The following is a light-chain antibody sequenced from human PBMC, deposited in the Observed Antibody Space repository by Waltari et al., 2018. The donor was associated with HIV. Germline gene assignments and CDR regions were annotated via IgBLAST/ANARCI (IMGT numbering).Light chain of an antibody. Sequence: SYHLTQPPSVSVSPGQTVNITCSGDKLGHKYASWYQQKPGQSPVLVIYQNSKRPSGIPERFSGSNSGNTATLTISGAQAMDETDYYCQAWDSGAAVFGGGTKLTVL. J-gene: IGLJ2*01. CDR2: QNS. V-gene: IGLV3-1*01. CDR3: QAWDSGAAV. CDR1: KLGHKY.